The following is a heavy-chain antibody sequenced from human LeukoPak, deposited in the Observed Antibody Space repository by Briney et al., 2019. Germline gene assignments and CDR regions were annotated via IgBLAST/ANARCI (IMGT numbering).Heavy chain of an antibody. V-gene: IGHV4-59*01. J-gene: IGHJ4*02. Sequence: SETLSLTCTVSGGSISNYYWSWTRQPPGKGLEWIGYIYYSGSANYNPSLKSRVTISVDTSKNQFSLKLSSVTAADTAVYYCARVWATGTFDYWGQGTLVTVSS. CDR2: IYYSGSA. CDR1: GGSISNYY. D-gene: IGHD5-12*01. CDR3: ARVWATGTFDY.